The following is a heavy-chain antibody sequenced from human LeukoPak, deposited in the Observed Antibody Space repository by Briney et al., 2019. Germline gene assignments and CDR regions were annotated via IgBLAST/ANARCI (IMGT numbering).Heavy chain of an antibody. D-gene: IGHD3-10*01. V-gene: IGHV3-74*01. CDR3: ARGDIRWKYYYGSGSYGGMDV. CDR2: INSDGSST. Sequence: GGSLRLSCAASGFTFSSYWMHWVRHAPGKGLGWVSRINSDGSSTSYADSVKGRLTISRDNAKNTLYLQMNSLRAEDTAVYYCARGDIRWKYYYGSGSYGGMDVWGQGTTVTVSS. CDR1: GFTFSSYW. J-gene: IGHJ6*02.